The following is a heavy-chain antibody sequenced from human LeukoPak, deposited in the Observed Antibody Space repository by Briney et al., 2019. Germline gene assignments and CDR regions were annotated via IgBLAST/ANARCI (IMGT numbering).Heavy chain of an antibody. CDR1: GGSISSYY. J-gene: IGHJ3*02. V-gene: IGHV4-59*01. CDR2: IYYSGST. Sequence: SETLSLTCTVSGGSISSYYWSWIRQPPGKGLEWIGYIYYSGSTNYNPSLKGRVTISVDTSKNQFSLKLSSVTAADTAVYYCARVARPYCYDSSGTPRGAFDIWGQGTMVTVSS. D-gene: IGHD3-22*01. CDR3: ARVARPYCYDSSGTPRGAFDI.